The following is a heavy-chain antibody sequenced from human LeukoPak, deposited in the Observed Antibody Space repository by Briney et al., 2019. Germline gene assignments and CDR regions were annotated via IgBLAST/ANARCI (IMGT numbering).Heavy chain of an antibody. D-gene: IGHD6-13*01. J-gene: IGHJ4*02. CDR2: VYHSGSI. Sequence: SETLSLTCTVSGGSISSGGYYRTCIRQSPGKGLEWIGNVYHSGSIKYNPSLKSRVTISVDTSKNQFSLELNSVTAADTAMYYCARGIAAGGIFDYWGQGALVTVSS. CDR3: ARGIAAGGIFDY. V-gene: IGHV4-30-2*05. CDR1: GGSISSGGYY.